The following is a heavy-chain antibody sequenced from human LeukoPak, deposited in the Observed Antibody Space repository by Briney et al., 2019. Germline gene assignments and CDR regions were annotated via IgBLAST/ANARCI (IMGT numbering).Heavy chain of an antibody. V-gene: IGHV4-59*01. J-gene: IGHJ3*02. CDR2: IYYSGST. D-gene: IGHD4-11*01. CDR3: ARSGVDYTYDAFDI. CDR1: GGSISSYY. Sequence: SETLSLTCTVSGGSISSYYWSWIRQPPGKGLEWIGYIYYSGSTKYNPSLKSRVTISVDTSKNQFSLKLSSVTAADTAVYYCARSGVDYTYDAFDIWGQGTMVTVSS.